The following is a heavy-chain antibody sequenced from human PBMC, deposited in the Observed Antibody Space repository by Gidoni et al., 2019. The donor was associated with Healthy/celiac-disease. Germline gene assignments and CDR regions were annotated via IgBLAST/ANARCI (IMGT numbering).Heavy chain of an antibody. CDR1: GSTFSSYG. CDR3: AKEFVGATLFDY. CDR2: ISYDGSNK. Sequence: QVQLVESGGGVVQPGRSLRLSCAASGSTFSSYGMHWVRQAPGKGLEWVAVISYDGSNKYYADSVKGRFTISRDNSKNTLYLQMNSLRAEDTAVYYCAKEFVGATLFDYWGQGTLVTVSS. D-gene: IGHD1-26*01. J-gene: IGHJ4*02. V-gene: IGHV3-30*18.